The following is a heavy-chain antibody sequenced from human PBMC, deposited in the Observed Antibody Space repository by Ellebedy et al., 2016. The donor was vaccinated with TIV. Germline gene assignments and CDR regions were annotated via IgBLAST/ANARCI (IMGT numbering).Heavy chain of an antibody. D-gene: IGHD1-20*01. Sequence: GGSLRLXXAASGSTFSAYYMSWIRQAPGKGLEWLSYITSNGNTMYYADSVKGRFTISRDNAKNTLYLQMNSLRPEDMAVYYCARVRTPNWIYGAFDLWGQGTKVTVSS. CDR2: ITSNGNTM. CDR3: ARVRTPNWIYGAFDL. V-gene: IGHV3-11*04. CDR1: GSTFSAYY. J-gene: IGHJ3*01.